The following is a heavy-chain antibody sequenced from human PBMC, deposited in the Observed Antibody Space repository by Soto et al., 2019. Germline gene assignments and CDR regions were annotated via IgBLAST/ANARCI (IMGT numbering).Heavy chain of an antibody. CDR2: IIPILGIA. Sequence: QVQLVQSGAEVKKPGSSVKVSCKASGGTFSSYTISWVRQAPGQGLEWMGRIIPILGIANYAQKFQGRVTITADKSTSTDYMELSSLSSEDTPVYYCAREPRMDVWGQGPTVTVSS. CDR1: GGTFSSYT. CDR3: AREPRMDV. V-gene: IGHV1-69*08. J-gene: IGHJ6*02.